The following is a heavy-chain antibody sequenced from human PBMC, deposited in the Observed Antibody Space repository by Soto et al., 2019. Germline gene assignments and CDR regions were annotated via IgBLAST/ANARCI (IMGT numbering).Heavy chain of an antibody. CDR1: GFNFTNYL. CDR2: IKNDGSET. J-gene: IGHJ4*02. Sequence: GGSLRLSCTASGFNFTNYLMTWVRRAPGRGLEWMASIKNDGSETSYVDSVTGRFTISRDNTKKSLYLQMNSLRGEDTAVYYCVRNGPDYGDFYDYWGQGTLVTVSS. V-gene: IGHV3-7*01. D-gene: IGHD4-17*01. CDR3: VRNGPDYGDFYDY.